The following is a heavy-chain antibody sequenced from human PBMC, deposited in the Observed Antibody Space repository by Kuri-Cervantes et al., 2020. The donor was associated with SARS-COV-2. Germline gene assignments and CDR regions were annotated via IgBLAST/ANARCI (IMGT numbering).Heavy chain of an antibody. D-gene: IGHD3-3*01. V-gene: IGHV4-38-2*02. J-gene: IGHJ6*03. CDR2: VNHIGGA. Sequence: SETLSLTCTVSGYSISSGYYWGWIRQSPGKRLEWIGEVNHIGGANYNPSLRSRVTMSVDTSKNQFSLKLSSVTAADTAVYYCARDPGPHTIFGVVDYYYYMDVWGKGTTVTVSS. CDR1: GYSISSGYY. CDR3: ARDPGPHTIFGVVDYYYYMDV.